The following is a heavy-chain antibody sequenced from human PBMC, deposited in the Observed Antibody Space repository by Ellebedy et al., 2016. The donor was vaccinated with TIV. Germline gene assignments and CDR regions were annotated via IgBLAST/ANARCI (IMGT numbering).Heavy chain of an antibody. J-gene: IGHJ4*02. Sequence: GESLKISCAASAFTFSSFAMSWVRQAPGKGLEWVSGISDSGASTYYADSVKGRFTISRDNSKHTLSLQMNSLRAEDTAVYYCAKGGWIHVWSPTDWGQGTLVTVSS. CDR1: AFTFSSFA. D-gene: IGHD5-18*01. V-gene: IGHV3-23*01. CDR3: AKGGWIHVWSPTD. CDR2: ISDSGAST.